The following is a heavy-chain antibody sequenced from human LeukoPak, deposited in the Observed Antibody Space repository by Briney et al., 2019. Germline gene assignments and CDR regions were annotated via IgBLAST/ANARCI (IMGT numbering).Heavy chain of an antibody. V-gene: IGHV4-34*01. D-gene: IGHD3-22*01. CDR1: GGSFSGYY. CDR3: ARAGGDYYDSSGYYSSLPDY. Sequence: SETQSLTCAVYGGSFSGYYWSWIRQPPGKGLEWIGEINHSGSTNYNPSLKSRVTISVDTSKNQFSLKLSSVTAADTAVYYCARAGGDYYDSSGYYSSLPDYWGQGTLVTVSS. J-gene: IGHJ4*02. CDR2: INHSGST.